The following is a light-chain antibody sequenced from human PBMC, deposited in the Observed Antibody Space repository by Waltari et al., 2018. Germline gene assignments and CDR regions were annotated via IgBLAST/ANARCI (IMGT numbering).Light chain of an antibody. J-gene: IGKJ5*01. V-gene: IGKV3-15*01. CDR2: EAS. CDR1: QSVFSN. Sequence: EIVMTQSPATLSVSPGERATLPCRASQSVFSNVAWYQQKPGQAPRLLMYEASIRATGISAKFRGSGSGTEFTLTISSVQSEDFAVYYCQQYNRWPPITFGQGTRLEIK. CDR3: QQYNRWPPIT.